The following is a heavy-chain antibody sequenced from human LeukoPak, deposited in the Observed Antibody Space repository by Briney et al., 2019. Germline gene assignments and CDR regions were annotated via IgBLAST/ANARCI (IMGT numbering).Heavy chain of an antibody. D-gene: IGHD1-26*01. Sequence: SETLSLTCTVSGGSISSSSYYWGWIRQPPGEGLEWIGSIYYSGSTYYNPSLKSRVTISVDTSKNQFSLKLSSVTAADTAVYYCARVGGSYSVVFDYWGQGTLVTVSS. V-gene: IGHV4-39*07. CDR3: ARVGGSYSVVFDY. CDR2: IYYSGST. CDR1: GGSISSSSYY. J-gene: IGHJ4*02.